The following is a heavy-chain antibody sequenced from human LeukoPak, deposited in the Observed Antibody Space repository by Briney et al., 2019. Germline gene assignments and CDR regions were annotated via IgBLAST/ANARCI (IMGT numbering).Heavy chain of an antibody. J-gene: IGHJ3*02. CDR3: ARDQGQWLVEDAFDI. Sequence: GGSLRLSCGASGFSFSSYSTNWVRQAPGKGLEWVSSISTTTSYMYYADSVKGRFTISRDNAKNSLYLQMNSLRAEDTAVYYCARDQGQWLVEDAFDIWGQGTMVTVSS. D-gene: IGHD6-19*01. CDR2: ISTTTSYM. V-gene: IGHV3-21*01. CDR1: GFSFSSYS.